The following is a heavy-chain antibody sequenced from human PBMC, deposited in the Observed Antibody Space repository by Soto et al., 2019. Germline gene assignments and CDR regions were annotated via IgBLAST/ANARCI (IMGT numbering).Heavy chain of an antibody. CDR3: ARARIAVAGIDY. D-gene: IGHD6-19*01. V-gene: IGHV3-30-3*01. CDR2: ISYDGSNK. Sequence: QVQLVESGGGVVQPGRSLRLSCAASGFTFSSYAMHWVRQAPGKGLEWVAVISYDGSNKYYADSVRGRFTISRYNSKNTLYLQMNSLRAEDTAVYYCARARIAVAGIDYWGQGTLVTVSS. CDR1: GFTFSSYA. J-gene: IGHJ4*02.